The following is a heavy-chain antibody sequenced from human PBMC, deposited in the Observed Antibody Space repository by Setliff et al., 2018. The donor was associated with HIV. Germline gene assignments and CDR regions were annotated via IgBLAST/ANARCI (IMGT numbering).Heavy chain of an antibody. J-gene: IGHJ4*02. CDR2: TYHSGTT. CDR3: ARQGDPVYGGSSGVFDC. D-gene: IGHD2-15*01. CDR1: AYSINSGYY. Sequence: SETLSLTCAVSAYSINSGYYWGWIRQSPGKGLEWIASTYHSGTTYYNPSLKSRVTISLDTSKNQFSLKLSSVTASDTAVFYCARQGDPVYGGSSGVFDCWGQGTLVTVSS. V-gene: IGHV4-38-2*01.